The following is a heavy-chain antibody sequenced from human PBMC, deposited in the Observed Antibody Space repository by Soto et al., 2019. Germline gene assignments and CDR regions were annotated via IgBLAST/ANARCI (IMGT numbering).Heavy chain of an antibody. CDR1: GFTFSSYS. CDR2: ITSDSSTI. V-gene: IGHV3-48*02. D-gene: IGHD2-8*01. J-gene: IGHJ6*02. CDR3: ARVGRGVYGMDV. Sequence: EVQLVESGGGLVQPGESLRLSCAASGFTFSSYSINWVRQAPGKGLEWFSYITSDSSTISYADSVKGRFTVSRDNAKNSLYLQMNSLRDEDTAVYYCARVGRGVYGMDVWGQGTSVTVSS.